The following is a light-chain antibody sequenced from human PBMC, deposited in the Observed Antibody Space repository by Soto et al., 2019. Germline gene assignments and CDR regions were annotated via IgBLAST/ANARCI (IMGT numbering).Light chain of an antibody. CDR2: GNS. Sequence: QSVLTQPPSVSGAPGQRVTISCTGSSSNIGAGYDVHWYQQLPGTAPKLLIYGNSNRPSGVPDRFSGSKSGTSASLAFTGLQAEDEAVYYCQSYDSSLSGYVFGTGTKLTVL. CDR3: QSYDSSLSGYV. J-gene: IGLJ1*01. CDR1: SSNIGAGYD. V-gene: IGLV1-40*01.